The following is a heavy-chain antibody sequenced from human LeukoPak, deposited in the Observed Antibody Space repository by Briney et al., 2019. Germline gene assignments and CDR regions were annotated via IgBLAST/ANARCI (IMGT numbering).Heavy chain of an antibody. CDR3: AKGSVWQTVDY. CDR2: ISYDGSNK. Sequence: GGSLRLSCAASGFTFSSYAMHWVRQAPGKGLEWVAVISYDGSNKYYADSVKGRFTISRDNSKNTLYLQMNSLRAEDTAVYYCAKGSVWQTVDYWGQGTLVTVSS. D-gene: IGHD2-21*02. J-gene: IGHJ4*02. V-gene: IGHV3-30-3*01. CDR1: GFTFSSYA.